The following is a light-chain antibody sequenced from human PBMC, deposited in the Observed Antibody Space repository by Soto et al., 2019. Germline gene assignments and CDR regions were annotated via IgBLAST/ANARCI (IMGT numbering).Light chain of an antibody. CDR3: ETWDSNTRV. CDR2: LEGSGSY. V-gene: IGLV4-60*02. Sequence: QAVLTQSSSASASLGSSVKLTCTLSSGHCSYIIAWHQQQPGKAPRYLMKLEGSGSYNKGSGVPDRFSGSSSGADRYLTISNLQFEDEANYYCETWDSNTRVFGGGTQLTVL. J-gene: IGLJ2*01. CDR1: SGHCSYI.